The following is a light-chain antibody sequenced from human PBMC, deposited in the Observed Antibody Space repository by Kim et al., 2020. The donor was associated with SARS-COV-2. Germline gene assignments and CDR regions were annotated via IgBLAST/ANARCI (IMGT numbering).Light chain of an antibody. CDR2: GAS. J-gene: IGKJ1*01. Sequence: EIVLTQSPGTLSLSPGERATLSCRAGQSLTSNYLAWYQQKLGQAPRLLIYGASSRATGIPDRFSGSGSGTDFTLTISRLEPEDFAVYYCQQYGSSPTFGQWTKVDIK. CDR3: QQYGSSPT. V-gene: IGKV3-20*01. CDR1: QSLTSNY.